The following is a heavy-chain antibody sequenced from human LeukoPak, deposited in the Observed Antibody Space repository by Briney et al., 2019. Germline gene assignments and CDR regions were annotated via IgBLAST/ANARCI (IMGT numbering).Heavy chain of an antibody. D-gene: IGHD3-22*01. CDR2: IWYDGSNK. CDR1: GFTFNRNG. J-gene: IGHJ6*03. CDR3: AKAGDSSGYYPACYYYMDV. V-gene: IGHV3-33*06. Sequence: GGSLRLSCAASGFTFNRNGMHWVRQAPGKGLEGVALIWYDGSNKYYADSVKGRFTISRDNSENTLYLQMNSLRVEDTAVYYCAKAGDSSGYYPACYYYMDVWGKGTTVTVSS.